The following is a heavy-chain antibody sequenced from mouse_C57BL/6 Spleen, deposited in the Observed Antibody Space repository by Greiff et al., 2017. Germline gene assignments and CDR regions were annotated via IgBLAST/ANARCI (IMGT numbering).Heavy chain of an antibody. CDR2: ISSGSSTI. V-gene: IGHV5-17*01. CDR1: GFTFSDYG. CDR3: ARSTMAKGFDY. J-gene: IGHJ2*01. D-gene: IGHD1-1*02. Sequence: EVKLVESGGGLVKPGGSLKLSCAASGFTFSDYGMHWVRQAPEKGLEWVAYISSGSSTIYYANTVKGRFTISRDNAKNTLFLQMTSLRSEDTAMYYCARSTMAKGFDYWGQGTTLTVSS.